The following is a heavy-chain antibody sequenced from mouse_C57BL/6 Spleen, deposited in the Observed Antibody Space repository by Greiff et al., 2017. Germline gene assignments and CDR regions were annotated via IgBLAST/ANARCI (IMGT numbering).Heavy chain of an antibody. CDR3: AREGIYDGYYYFDY. CDR2: INPNNGGT. CDR1: GYTFTDYN. D-gene: IGHD2-3*01. J-gene: IGHJ2*01. Sequence: DVKLQESGPELVKPGASVKMSCKASGYTFTDYNMHWVKQSHGKSLEWIGYINPNNGGTSYNQKFKGKATLTVNKSSSTAYMELRSLTSEDSAVYYCAREGIYDGYYYFDYWGQGTTLTVSS. V-gene: IGHV1-22*01.